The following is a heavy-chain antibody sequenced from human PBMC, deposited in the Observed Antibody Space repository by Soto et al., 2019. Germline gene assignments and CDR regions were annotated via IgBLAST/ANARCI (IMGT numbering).Heavy chain of an antibody. Sequence: GASVKVSCKASGYTFTSYGISWVRQAPGQGLEWMGWISAYNGNTNYAQKLQGRVTMTEDTSTGTAYMELSSLRSEDTAVYYCATAPEVVVVPAAFDYWGQRTLVTVSS. J-gene: IGHJ4*02. CDR1: GYTFTSYG. CDR3: ATAPEVVVVPAAFDY. CDR2: ISAYNGNT. V-gene: IGHV1-18*01. D-gene: IGHD2-2*01.